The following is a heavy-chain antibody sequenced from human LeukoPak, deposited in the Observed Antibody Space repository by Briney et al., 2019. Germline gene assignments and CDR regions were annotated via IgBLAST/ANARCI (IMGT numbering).Heavy chain of an antibody. CDR2: INPNSGGT. Sequence: ASVKVSCKASEYTFTSYYMHWVRQAPGQGLEWMGWINPNSGGTSYAQKFQGRVTMTRDTSSSTAYMELSRLRSDDTAVYFCARDGTPAFYYYMDVWGKGTTVTISS. V-gene: IGHV1-2*02. CDR1: EYTFTSYY. CDR3: ARDGTPAFYYYMDV. J-gene: IGHJ6*03.